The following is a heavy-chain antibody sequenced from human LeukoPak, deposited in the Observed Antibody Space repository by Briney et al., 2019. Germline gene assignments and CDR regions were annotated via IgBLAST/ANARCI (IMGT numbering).Heavy chain of an antibody. CDR1: GYTFTSYG. D-gene: IGHD3-22*01. J-gene: IGHJ3*02. Sequence: ASVKVSCKASGYTFTSYGISWVRQAPGQGLEWMGGIIPIFGTANYAQKFQGRVTITADESTSTAYMELSSLRSEDTALYYCARGYDSSGWHDAFDIWGQGTMVTVSS. CDR2: IIPIFGTA. V-gene: IGHV1-69*13. CDR3: ARGYDSSGWHDAFDI.